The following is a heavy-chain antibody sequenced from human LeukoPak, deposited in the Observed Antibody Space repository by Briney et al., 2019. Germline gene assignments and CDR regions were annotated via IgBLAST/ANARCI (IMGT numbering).Heavy chain of an antibody. V-gene: IGHV6-1*01. CDR1: GDSFSSNSAA. Sequence: SQTLSLTCAISGDSFSSNSAAWNWIRQSPSRGLEWLGRTYYRSKWYNDYAVSVKSRISINPDTSKNHFSLQLNSVTPEDTAVYYCARGQQYSSSYYFDYWGQGTLVTVSS. CDR3: ARGQQYSSSYYFDY. D-gene: IGHD6-6*01. CDR2: TYYRSKWYN. J-gene: IGHJ4*02.